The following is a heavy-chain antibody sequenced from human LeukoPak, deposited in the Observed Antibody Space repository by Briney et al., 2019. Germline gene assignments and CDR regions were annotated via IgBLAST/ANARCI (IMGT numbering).Heavy chain of an antibody. J-gene: IGHJ4*02. CDR3: ASGGYSGSYYRFS. Sequence: GGSLRLSCAASGFTFSDFWMHWVRQVPGKGPEWLSRTSKDGSHTVYADSAQGRFTASRDNTKNTVYPEVTNLRPEDTAVYYCASGGYSGSYYRFSWGQGTPVTVAS. D-gene: IGHD6-25*01. CDR1: GFTFSDFW. CDR2: TSKDGSHT. V-gene: IGHV3-74*01.